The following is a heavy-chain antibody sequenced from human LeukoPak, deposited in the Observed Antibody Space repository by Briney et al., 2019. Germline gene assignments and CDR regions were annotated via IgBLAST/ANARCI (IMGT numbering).Heavy chain of an antibody. D-gene: IGHD2-15*01. CDR3: AREGRGYWYFDL. CDR1: GFTFSSYW. CDR2: ISNGGTTT. J-gene: IGHJ2*01. Sequence: GGSLRLSCAASGFTFSSYWMDWVRQAPGKGLVWCSRISNGGTTTSYADSVKGRFTISRDNAKNTLYLQMNRLRAENTAVYYSAREGRGYWYFDLWGRGTLVTVSS. V-gene: IGHV3-74*01.